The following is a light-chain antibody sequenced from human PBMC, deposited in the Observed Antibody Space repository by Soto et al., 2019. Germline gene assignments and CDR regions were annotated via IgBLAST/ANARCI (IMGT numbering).Light chain of an antibody. CDR1: QSISNW. Sequence: DIQMTQSPSTLSASVGDRVTITCRASQSISNWLAWYQQKPGKAPKLLIYKTSNLDSGVPSRFSGSGSGTEFSLTISSLQPDDFATYYCQQYKSFSLTFGVGTRVEVK. CDR2: KTS. J-gene: IGKJ4*01. CDR3: QQYKSFSLT. V-gene: IGKV1-5*03.